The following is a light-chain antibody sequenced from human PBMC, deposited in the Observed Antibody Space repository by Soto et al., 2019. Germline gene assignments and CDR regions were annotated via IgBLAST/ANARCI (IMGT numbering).Light chain of an antibody. V-gene: IGKV1-5*03. CDR2: KAS. CDR1: QSISTW. J-gene: IGKJ1*01. Sequence: DIQMTQSHSTLSASVGDRVTITCRASQSISTWLAWYQQEPGKAPKLLIHKASSLQSGVPSRFSGSGSGTDFTLTISSLHPDDFATYYCQQYNSYSPTFGQGTKVE. CDR3: QQYNSYSPT.